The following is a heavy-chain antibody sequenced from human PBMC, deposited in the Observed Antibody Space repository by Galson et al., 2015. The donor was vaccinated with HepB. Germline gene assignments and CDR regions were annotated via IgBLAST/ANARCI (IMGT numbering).Heavy chain of an antibody. CDR1: GYNFSTYS. D-gene: IGHD1-26*01. CDR3: ARDGSGSYSYGMDV. V-gene: IGHV7-4-1*02. CDR2: INTNTGNP. Sequence: SVKVSCKASGYNFSTYSITWVRQAPGQGLEWMGWINTNTGNPTYAQGFTGRFVFSLDTSVSTSYLQIRSLKDEDTDVYYCARDGSGSYSYGMDVWGQGTTVTVSS. J-gene: IGHJ6*02.